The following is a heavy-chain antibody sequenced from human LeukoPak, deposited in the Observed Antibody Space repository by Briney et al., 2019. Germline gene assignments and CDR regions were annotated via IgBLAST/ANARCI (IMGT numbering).Heavy chain of an antibody. J-gene: IGHJ4*02. CDR2: IKSKTDGGTT. Sequence: GGSQRLSCAASEFTFSNAWMSWVRQAPGKGLEWVGRIKSKTDGGTTDYAAPVKGRFTISRDDSKNTLYLQMNSLKTEDTAVYYCTTAYSCPSPPPLCYWGQGTLVTVSS. CDR1: EFTFSNAW. V-gene: IGHV3-15*01. CDR3: TTAYSCPSPPPLCY. D-gene: IGHD2-15*01.